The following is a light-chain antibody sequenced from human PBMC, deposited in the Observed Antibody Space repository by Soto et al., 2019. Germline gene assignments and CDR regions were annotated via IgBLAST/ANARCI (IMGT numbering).Light chain of an antibody. V-gene: IGLV2-14*01. CDR2: DVS. CDR1: RSDVGGYNY. J-gene: IGLJ1*01. CDR3: SSYTSSYV. Sequence: QSALTQPASVSGSPGQSITISCTGTRSDVGGYNYVSWYQQHPGKAPKLMIYDVSNRPSGVSNRFSGSKSGNTASLTISGLQTEDEADYYCSSYTSSYVFGTGTKLTVL.